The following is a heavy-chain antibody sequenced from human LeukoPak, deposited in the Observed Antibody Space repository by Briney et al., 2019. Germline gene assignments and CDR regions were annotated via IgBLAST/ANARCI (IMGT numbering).Heavy chain of an antibody. Sequence: SETLSLTCTVSGGSVSSGSYYWSWIRQPPGKGLEWIGYVYNTGSSGSTNYNPSLKSRVTISLDTSKNQFSLKLSSVTAADTAVYYCARGAPSDSSGYRDPSFDYWGQGTLVTVSS. CDR2: VYNTGSSGST. CDR1: GGSVSSGSYY. V-gene: IGHV4-61*01. J-gene: IGHJ4*02. CDR3: ARGAPSDSSGYRDPSFDY. D-gene: IGHD3-22*01.